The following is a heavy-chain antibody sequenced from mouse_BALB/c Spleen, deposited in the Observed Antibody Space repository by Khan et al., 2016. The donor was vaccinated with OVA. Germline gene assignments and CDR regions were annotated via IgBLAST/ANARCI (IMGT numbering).Heavy chain of an antibody. D-gene: IGHD1-1*01. Sequence: EVQLQESGPGLVKPSQSLSLTCTVTGYSITSDYAWNWIRQFPGNKLEWMGYISYSGRTSYNQSLKSRISITRDTSKNQFFLQLNSVTNEDTATYSCARSVTITTVVATDFDYWGQGTTLTVSS. J-gene: IGHJ2*01. CDR2: ISYSGRT. CDR1: GYSITSDYA. CDR3: ARSVTITTVVATDFDY. V-gene: IGHV3-2*02.